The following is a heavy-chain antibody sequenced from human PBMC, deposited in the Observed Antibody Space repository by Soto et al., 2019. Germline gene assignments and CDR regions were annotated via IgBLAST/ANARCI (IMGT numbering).Heavy chain of an antibody. J-gene: IGHJ4*02. CDR2: IYYSGST. V-gene: IGHV4-39*01. Sequence: SETLSLTCTVSGGSISSSSYYWGWIRQPPGKGLEWIGSIYYSGSTYYNPSLKSRVTISVDTSKNQFSLKLSSVTAADTAVYYCARLELLWFGELSYFDYWGQGTLVT. CDR3: ARLELLWFGELSYFDY. D-gene: IGHD3-10*01. CDR1: GGSISSSSYY.